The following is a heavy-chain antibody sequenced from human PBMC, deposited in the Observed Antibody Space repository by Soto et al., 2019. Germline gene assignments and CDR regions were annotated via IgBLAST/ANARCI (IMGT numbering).Heavy chain of an antibody. Sequence: GESLKISCKGSGYSFTSYWIGWVRQMPGKGLEWMGIIYPGDSDTRYSPSFQGQVTISADKSISTAYLQWSSLKASDTAMYYCARQPDDSYGSGSYYYGMDVWGQGTTVTVS. V-gene: IGHV5-51*01. CDR1: GYSFTSYW. J-gene: IGHJ6*02. CDR2: IYPGDSDT. D-gene: IGHD3-10*01. CDR3: ARQPDDSYGSGSYYYGMDV.